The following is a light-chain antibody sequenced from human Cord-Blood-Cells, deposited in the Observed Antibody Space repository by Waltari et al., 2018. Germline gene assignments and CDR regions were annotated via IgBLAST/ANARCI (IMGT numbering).Light chain of an antibody. CDR3: LLYYGGAYV. V-gene: IGLV7-43*01. CDR2: STS. J-gene: IGLJ1*01. CDR1: TSAVTSGYY. Sequence: QTVVTQEPSLTVSPGGTVTVTCASSTSAVTSGYYPNWFQQKPGQAPRALIYSTSNKHPWTPARFSGSLLGGKAALTLSGVQPEDEAEYYCLLYYGGAYVFGTGTKVTVL.